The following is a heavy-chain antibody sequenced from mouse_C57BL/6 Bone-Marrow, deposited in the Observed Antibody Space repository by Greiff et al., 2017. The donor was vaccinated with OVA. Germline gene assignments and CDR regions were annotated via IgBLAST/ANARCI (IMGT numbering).Heavy chain of an antibody. V-gene: IGHV1-26*01. CDR3: ARKGRNGPVFDY. CDR1: GYTFTDYY. CDR2: INPNNGGT. D-gene: IGHD1-2*01. Sequence: EVQLQQSGPELVKPGASVKISCKASGYTFTDYYMNWVKQSHGKSLEWIGDINPNNGGTSYNQKFKGKATLTVDKSSSTAYMKLRSMTTEDYAVYYGARKGRNGPVFDYWGQGTTLTVSS. J-gene: IGHJ2*01.